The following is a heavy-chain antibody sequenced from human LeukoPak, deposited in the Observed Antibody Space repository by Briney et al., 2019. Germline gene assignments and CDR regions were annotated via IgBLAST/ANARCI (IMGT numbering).Heavy chain of an antibody. J-gene: IGHJ4*02. CDR3: ARDTPDSSSSHFDS. Sequence: ASVKVSCKASGYTFSNYGISWVRQAPGQGLEWMGWISAYIGNTYYAQKLQGRVTMTTDTSTSTAYMELRSLRSDDTAVYHCARDTPDSSSSHFDSWGQGTLVTVSS. V-gene: IGHV1-18*01. CDR2: ISAYIGNT. D-gene: IGHD3-22*01. CDR1: GYTFSNYG.